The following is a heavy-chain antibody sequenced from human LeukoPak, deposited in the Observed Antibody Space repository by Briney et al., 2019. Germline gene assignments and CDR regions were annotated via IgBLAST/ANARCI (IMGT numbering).Heavy chain of an antibody. J-gene: IGHJ3*02. D-gene: IGHD3-10*01. V-gene: IGHV5-51*01. CDR2: IYPGDSDT. CDR1: GYSLTSYW. Sequence: GESLKISCKGSGYSLTSYWIGWVRQMPGKGLEWMGIIYPGDSDTRYSPSFQGQVTISADKSISTAYLQWSSLKASDTAMYYCARTSLMVRGVISVFAFDIWGQGTMVTVSS. CDR3: ARTSLMVRGVISVFAFDI.